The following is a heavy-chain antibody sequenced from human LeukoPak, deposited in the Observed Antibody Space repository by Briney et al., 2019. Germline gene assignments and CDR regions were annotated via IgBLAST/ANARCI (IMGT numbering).Heavy chain of an antibody. V-gene: IGHV3-7*03. CDR3: AKEGRSLQTY. J-gene: IGHJ4*02. CDR1: GFMFSSNW. Sequence: GGSLRLSCAASGFMFSSNWMSWVRLAPGKGLEWVANINEDGTETYYVDSVKGRFTISRDNAKISLYLQMNSLRVEDTAVYYCAKEGRSLQTYWGQGTLVTVSS. D-gene: IGHD5-24*01. CDR2: INEDGTET.